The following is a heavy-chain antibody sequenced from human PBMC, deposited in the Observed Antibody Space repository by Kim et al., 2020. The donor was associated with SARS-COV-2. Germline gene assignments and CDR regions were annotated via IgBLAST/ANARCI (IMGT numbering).Heavy chain of an antibody. V-gene: IGHV3-30*04. J-gene: IGHJ6*01. Sequence: GGSLRLSCAASGFTFSSYAMHWVRQAPGKGLEWVAVISYDGSNKYYADSVKGRFTISRDNSKNTLYLQMNSLRAEDTAVYYCASIWFGELFGIEDYYYG. CDR3: ASIWFGELFGIEDYYYG. CDR1: GFTFSSYA. D-gene: IGHD3-10*01. CDR2: ISYDGSNK.